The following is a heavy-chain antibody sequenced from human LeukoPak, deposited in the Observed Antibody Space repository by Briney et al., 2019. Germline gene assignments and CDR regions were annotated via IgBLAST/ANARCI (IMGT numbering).Heavy chain of an antibody. Sequence: GRSLRLSCAASGFTFSSYAMHWVRQAPGKGLEWVAVISYDGSNKYYADSVKGRFTISRDNSKNTLYLQMNSLRAEDTAVYYCARDHPEPYGDYGLGAFDIWGQGTMVTVSS. CDR2: ISYDGSNK. J-gene: IGHJ3*02. V-gene: IGHV3-30-3*01. CDR1: GFTFSSYA. CDR3: ARDHPEPYGDYGLGAFDI. D-gene: IGHD4-17*01.